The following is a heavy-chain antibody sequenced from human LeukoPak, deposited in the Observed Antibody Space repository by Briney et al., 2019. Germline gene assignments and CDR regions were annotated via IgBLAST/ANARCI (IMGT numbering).Heavy chain of an antibody. CDR1: GYTFTSYD. J-gene: IGHJ5*02. V-gene: IGHV1-8*03. Sequence: ASVKVSCKASGYTFTSYDINWVRQAPGQGLEWKGWMNPNSDNTGYAQRFQGRVTITRNTSISTAYMELSSLRSEDTAGYYCARGRRWELFGWFDPWGQGTLVTVSS. CDR3: ARGRRWELFGWFDP. CDR2: MNPNSDNT. D-gene: IGHD1-26*01.